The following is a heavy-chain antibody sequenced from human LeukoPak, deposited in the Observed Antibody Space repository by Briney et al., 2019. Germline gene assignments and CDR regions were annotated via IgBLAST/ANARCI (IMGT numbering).Heavy chain of an antibody. V-gene: IGHV3-30*18. Sequence: PGGSLRLSCAASGFTFRSYGIHWVRQAPGKGLEWVAVISYDGSNKNYAVSVRGRFTISRDNSKNTLFLQMNSLRAEDTAVYYCAKDLLPPPAAKGPGGDYWGQGTLVTVSS. CDR1: GFTFRSYG. D-gene: IGHD2-2*01. J-gene: IGHJ4*02. CDR2: ISYDGSNK. CDR3: AKDLLPPPAAKGPGGDY.